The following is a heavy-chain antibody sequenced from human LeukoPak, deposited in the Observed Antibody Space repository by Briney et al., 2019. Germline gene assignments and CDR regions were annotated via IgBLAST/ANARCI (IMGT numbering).Heavy chain of an antibody. CDR1: GFTFSGYW. CDR3: AKDRRGDYYYYMDV. Sequence: GGSLRLSCAASGFTFSGYWMSWVRQAPGKGLEWVANIKRDGSAIYYVDSVKGRFTISRDNSKNTLYLQMNSLRAEDTAVYYCAKDRRGDYYYYMDVWGKGTTVTVSS. J-gene: IGHJ6*03. V-gene: IGHV3-7*01. D-gene: IGHD5-24*01. CDR2: IKRDGSAI.